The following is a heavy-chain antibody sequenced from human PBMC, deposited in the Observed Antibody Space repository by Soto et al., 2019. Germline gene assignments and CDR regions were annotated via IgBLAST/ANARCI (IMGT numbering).Heavy chain of an antibody. CDR1: GFTFSSYW. D-gene: IGHD3-3*01. CDR3: PRLLAMNRAY. Sequence: EVQLVESGGGLVQPGGSLRLSCAASGFTFSSYWMHWVRQAPGKGLVWVSRINSDGSNTSYADSAKGRFPISRDSSKNTLHLQMNGQRAEGTAVYYCPRLLAMNRAYWGQGTLVTVAS. V-gene: IGHV3-74*01. J-gene: IGHJ4*02. CDR2: INSDGSNT.